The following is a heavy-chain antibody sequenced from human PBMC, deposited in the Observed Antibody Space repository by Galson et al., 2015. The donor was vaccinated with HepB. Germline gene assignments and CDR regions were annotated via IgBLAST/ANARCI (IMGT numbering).Heavy chain of an antibody. CDR1: GFTFSSYG. CDR3: AKDTEFRGVISNNYYYYYGMDV. CDR2: ISYDGGNK. D-gene: IGHD3-10*01. J-gene: IGHJ6*02. V-gene: IGHV3-30*18. Sequence: SLRLSCAASGFTFSSYGMHWVRQAPGKGLEWVAVISYDGGNKYYADSVKGRFTISRDNSKNTLYLQMNSLRAEDTAVYYCAKDTEFRGVISNNYYYYYGMDVWGQGTTVTVSS.